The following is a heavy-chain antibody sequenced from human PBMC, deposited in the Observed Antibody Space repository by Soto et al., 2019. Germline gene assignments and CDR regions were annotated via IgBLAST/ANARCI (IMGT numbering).Heavy chain of an antibody. D-gene: IGHD6-13*01. V-gene: IGHV1-8*01. J-gene: IGHJ5*02. CDR1: GYTFTSYD. CDR3: ARARLIAAAGTRSWFDP. Sequence: ASVKVSCKASGYTFTSYDINWVRQATGQGLEWMGWMNPNSGNTGYAQKFQGRVTMTRNTSISTAYMELSSLRSEDTAVYYCARARLIAAAGTRSWFDPWGQGTLVTVSS. CDR2: MNPNSGNT.